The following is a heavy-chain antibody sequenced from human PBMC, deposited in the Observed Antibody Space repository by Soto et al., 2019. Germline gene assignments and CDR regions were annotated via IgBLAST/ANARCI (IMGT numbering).Heavy chain of an antibody. J-gene: IGHJ4*02. Sequence: PSETLSLTCAVSGGSISSSNWRSWVRQPPGKGLEWIGEIYHSGSTNYNPSLKSRVTISVDKSKNQFSLKLSSVTAADTAVYYCARVDFSGGGFDYWGQGTLVTVSS. CDR2: IYHSGST. CDR1: GGSISSSNW. CDR3: ARVDFSGGGFDY. V-gene: IGHV4-4*02. D-gene: IGHD3-16*01.